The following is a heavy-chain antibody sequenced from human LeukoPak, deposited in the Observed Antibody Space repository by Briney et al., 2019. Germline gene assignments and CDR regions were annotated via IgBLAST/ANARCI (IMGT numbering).Heavy chain of an antibody. D-gene: IGHD5-18*01. CDR1: GFTFSSYA. V-gene: IGHV3-64D*06. J-gene: IGHJ5*02. CDR2: ISKDGDRT. CDR3: DNTGDPGS. Sequence: PGGSLRLSCSASGFTFSSYAMHWVRQAPGKGLEYVSAISKDGDRTYYVDSVKGRFIISRDNSRNTMYLQMSSLRTDDTAIYFCDNTGDPGSWGQGTLVTVSS.